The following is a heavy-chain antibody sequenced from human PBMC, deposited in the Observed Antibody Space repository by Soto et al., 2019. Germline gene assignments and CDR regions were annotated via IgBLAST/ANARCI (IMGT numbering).Heavy chain of an antibody. CDR2: ISGYDGKT. D-gene: IGHD5-12*01. CDR1: GYTFTIYG. Sequence: QVQLVQSGAEVKKPGASVKVSCKASGYTFTIYGITWVRQAPGQGLEWVGWISGYDGKTNYAQKYQDSVTMTTDTSTTTANMELRSLRSDDTAVYYCARGLPSDYWGQGTLVTVSS. CDR3: ARGLPSDY. V-gene: IGHV1-18*01. J-gene: IGHJ4*02.